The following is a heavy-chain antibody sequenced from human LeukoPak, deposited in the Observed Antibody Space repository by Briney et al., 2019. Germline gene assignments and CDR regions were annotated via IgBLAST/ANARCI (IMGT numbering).Heavy chain of an antibody. J-gene: IGHJ4*02. Sequence: GESLKISCKGSGYSFTSYWIGWVRQMPGKGLEWMGIIYPGDSDTRYSPSFQGQVTISADKSISTAYLQWSSLKASDTAMYYCARQDPPLNYDYVWGSYRPPVHLDYWGQGTLVTVSS. CDR2: IYPGDSDT. V-gene: IGHV5-51*01. D-gene: IGHD3-16*02. CDR1: GYSFTSYW. CDR3: ARQDPPLNYDYVWGSYRPPVHLDY.